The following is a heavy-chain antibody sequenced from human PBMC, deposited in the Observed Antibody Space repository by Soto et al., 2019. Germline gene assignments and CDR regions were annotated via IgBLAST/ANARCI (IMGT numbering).Heavy chain of an antibody. Sequence: SETLSLTCTVSGGSISSGGYYWSWIRQHPGKGLEWIGYIYYSGSTYYNPSLKSRVTISVDTSKNQFSLRLSSVTAADTAVYYCAIRYSSSGYFDYWVQGTLGTVSS. CDR1: GGSISSGGYY. CDR2: IYYSGST. D-gene: IGHD6-6*01. CDR3: AIRYSSSGYFDY. V-gene: IGHV4-31*03. J-gene: IGHJ4*02.